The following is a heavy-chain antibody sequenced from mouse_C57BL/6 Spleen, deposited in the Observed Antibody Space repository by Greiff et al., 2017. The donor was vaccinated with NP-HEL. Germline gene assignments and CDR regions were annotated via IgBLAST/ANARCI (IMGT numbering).Heavy chain of an antibody. CDR1: GYTFTSYW. CDR3: AGSYYGSSYKYFDV. Sequence: VQLQQPGAELVMPGASVKLSCKASGYTFTSYWMHWVKQRPGQGLEWIGEIDPSDSYTNYNQKFKGKSTLTVDKSSSTAYMQLSSLTSEDSAVYYCAGSYYGSSYKYFDVWGTGTTVTVSS. D-gene: IGHD1-1*01. J-gene: IGHJ1*03. V-gene: IGHV1-69*01. CDR2: IDPSDSYT.